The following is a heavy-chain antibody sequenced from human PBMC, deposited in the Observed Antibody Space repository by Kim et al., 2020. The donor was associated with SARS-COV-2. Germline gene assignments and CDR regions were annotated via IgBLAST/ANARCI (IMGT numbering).Heavy chain of an antibody. Sequence: SVKVSCKASGGTFSSYAISWVRQAPGQGLEWMGGIIPIFGTANYAQKFQGRVTITADESTSTAYMELSSLRSEDTAVYYCARGVFVVVVAATRYCFDYWGQGTLVTVSS. J-gene: IGHJ4*02. D-gene: IGHD2-15*01. CDR3: ARGVFVVVVAATRYCFDY. V-gene: IGHV1-69*13. CDR2: IIPIFGTA. CDR1: GGTFSSYA.